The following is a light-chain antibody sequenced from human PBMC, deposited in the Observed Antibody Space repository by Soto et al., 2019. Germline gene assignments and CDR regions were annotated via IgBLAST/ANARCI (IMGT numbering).Light chain of an antibody. J-gene: IGLJ6*01. CDR3: SSLSSGRTLG. CDR2: EVT. Sequence: QSALTQPASVSGSPGQSIAISCTGTFSDVGGYDYVSWYQQPPDKAPNLMIYEVTKRPSGVSNRFSGSKSGHTASLTLSGLQPEDEAYYYFSSLSSGRTLGFGSGTKLTVL. V-gene: IGLV2-14*01. CDR1: FSDVGGYDY.